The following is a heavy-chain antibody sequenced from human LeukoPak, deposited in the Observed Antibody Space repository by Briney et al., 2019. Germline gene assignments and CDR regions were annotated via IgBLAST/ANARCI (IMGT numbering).Heavy chain of an antibody. J-gene: IGHJ4*02. CDR2: IYTSGST. D-gene: IGHD5-18*01. CDR1: GGSISNYY. CDR3: ARGYGLATHEALDY. V-gene: IGHV4-4*07. Sequence: PSETLSLTCTVSGGSISNYYWSWIRQPAGKGLEWIGRIYTSGSTNYIPSLKSRVTMSVDTSKDQFSLKLISMTAADTAVYYCARGYGLATHEALDYWGQGTLVSVSS.